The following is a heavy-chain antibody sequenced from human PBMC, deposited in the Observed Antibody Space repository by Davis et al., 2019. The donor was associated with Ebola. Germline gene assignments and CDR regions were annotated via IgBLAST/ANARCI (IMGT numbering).Heavy chain of an antibody. CDR3: ARDRQQFGMIVVVSGMDV. CDR2: ISYDGSNK. Sequence: PGGSLRLSCAASGFTFSSYGMHWVRQAPGKGLEWVAVISYDGSNKYYADSVKGRFTISRDNAKNSLYLQMNSLRDEDTAVYYCARDRQQFGMIVVVSGMDVWGQGTTVTVSS. V-gene: IGHV3-30*03. J-gene: IGHJ6*02. CDR1: GFTFSSYG. D-gene: IGHD3-22*01.